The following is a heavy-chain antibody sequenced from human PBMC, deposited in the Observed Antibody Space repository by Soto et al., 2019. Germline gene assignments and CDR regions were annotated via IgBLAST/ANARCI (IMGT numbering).Heavy chain of an antibody. J-gene: IGHJ4*02. CDR2: IIPIFGTA. V-gene: IGHV1-69*13. Sequence: SVKVACKASGGTFSSYAISGVRQAPGQGLEWMGGIIPIFGTANYAQKFQGRVTITADESTSTAYMELSSLRSEDTAVYYCARWYYYDSSGTRFQTFDYWGREPWSPSPQ. D-gene: IGHD3-22*01. CDR3: ARWYYYDSSGTRFQTFDY. CDR1: GGTFSSYA.